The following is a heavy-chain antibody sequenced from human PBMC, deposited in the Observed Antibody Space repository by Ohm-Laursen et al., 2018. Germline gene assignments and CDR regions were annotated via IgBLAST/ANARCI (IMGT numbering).Heavy chain of an antibody. D-gene: IGHD3-3*01. CDR3: ARHTGLRDFQH. V-gene: IGHV4-39*01. CDR2: IYYSGST. Sequence: SDTLSLTCTVSGGSIRSSSYYWGWIRQPPGKGLEWIGSIYYSGSTYYNPSLKSRVTISVDTSKNQFSLKLSSVTAADTAVYYCARHTGLRDFQHWGQGTLVTVSS. CDR1: GGSIRSSSYY. J-gene: IGHJ1*01.